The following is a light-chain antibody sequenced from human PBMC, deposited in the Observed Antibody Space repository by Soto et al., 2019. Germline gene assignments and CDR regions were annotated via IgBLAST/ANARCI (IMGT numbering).Light chain of an antibody. CDR2: AAS. CDR1: QDISSY. J-gene: IGKJ1*01. CDR3: QQYYSYRWT. Sequence: AIRMTQSPSSFSASTGDRVTITCRASQDISSYLAWYQQKPGKAPKLLIYAASTLQSGVPSRFSVSGSGTDFTLTISCLQSEDFATYFCQQYYSYRWTFGQGTKVEIK. V-gene: IGKV1-8*01.